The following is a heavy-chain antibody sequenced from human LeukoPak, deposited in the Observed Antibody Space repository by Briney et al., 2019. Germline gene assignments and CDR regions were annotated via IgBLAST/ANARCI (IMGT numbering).Heavy chain of an antibody. V-gene: IGHV3-74*01. D-gene: IGHD4-17*01. CDR2: INSDGSST. CDR1: GNYW. J-gene: IGHJ4*02. Sequence: GGSLRLSCAASGNYWMHWVRQAPGKGLVWVSHINSDGSSTSYADSVKGRFTISRDNAKNTLYLQMNSLRAEDTAVYYCARELYGDYYFDYWGQGTLVTVSS. CDR3: ARELYGDYYFDY.